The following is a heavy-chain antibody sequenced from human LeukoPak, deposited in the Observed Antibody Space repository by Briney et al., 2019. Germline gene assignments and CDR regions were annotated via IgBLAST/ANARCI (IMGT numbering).Heavy chain of an antibody. CDR1: GGSISSGSYY. D-gene: IGHD2-2*01. V-gene: IGHV4-61*02. CDR3: ARFSRGYFDY. Sequence: PSETLSLTCTVSGGSISSGSYYWSWIRQPAGKGLEWIGRIYTSGSTNYNPSLKSRVTISVDTSKNQFSLKLSSVTAADTAVYYCARFSRGYFDYWGQGTLVTVSS. J-gene: IGHJ4*02. CDR2: IYTSGST.